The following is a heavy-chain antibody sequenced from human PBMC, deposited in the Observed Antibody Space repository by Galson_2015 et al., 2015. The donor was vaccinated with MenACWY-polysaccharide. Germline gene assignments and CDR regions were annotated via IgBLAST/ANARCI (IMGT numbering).Heavy chain of an antibody. CDR1: EFTFSNYA. CDR2: ISSNGGST. J-gene: IGHJ4*02. D-gene: IGHD3-9*01. Sequence: SLRLSCAASEFTFSNYAMHWVRQAPGKGLEYVSVISSNGGSTYYASSVKGRFTISRDNSKNMLYLQMGSLRAEDMAVYYCARDTRHDILTGYHSLDIDSWGQGTLVTVSS. V-gene: IGHV3-64*01. CDR3: ARDTRHDILTGYHSLDIDS.